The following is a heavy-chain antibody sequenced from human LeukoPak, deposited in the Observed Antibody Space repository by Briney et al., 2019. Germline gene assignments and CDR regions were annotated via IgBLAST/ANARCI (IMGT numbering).Heavy chain of an antibody. CDR2: IYTSGST. J-gene: IGHJ4*02. V-gene: IGHV4-4*07. CDR1: GGSIRSYY. Sequence: SETLSLTCTVSGGSIRSYYWSWIRQPAGKGLEWIGRIYTSGSTNYNPSLKSRVTMSVDTSKNQFSLKLSSVTAADTAVYYCARVGYYYDSSGYSPHFDYWGQGTLVTVSS. D-gene: IGHD3-22*01. CDR3: ARVGYYYDSSGYSPHFDY.